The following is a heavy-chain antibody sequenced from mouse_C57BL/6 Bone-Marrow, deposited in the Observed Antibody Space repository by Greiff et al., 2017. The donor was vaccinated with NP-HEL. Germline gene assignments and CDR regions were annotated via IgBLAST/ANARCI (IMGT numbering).Heavy chain of an antibody. CDR2: IDPSDSYT. V-gene: IGHV1-50*01. CDR3: AIWFDY. J-gene: IGHJ2*01. Sequence: QVQLQQPGAELVKPGASVKLSCKASGYTFTSYWMQWVKQRPGQGLEWIGEIDPSDSYTNYNQKFKGKATLTVDTSSSTAYMQLSSLTSEDSAVSDCAIWFDYWGQGTTLTVSS. CDR1: GYTFTSYW.